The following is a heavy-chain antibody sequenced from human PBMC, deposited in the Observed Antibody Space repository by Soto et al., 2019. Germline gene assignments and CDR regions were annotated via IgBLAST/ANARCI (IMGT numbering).Heavy chain of an antibody. D-gene: IGHD1-1*01. CDR1: GFTFNRCA. CDR3: AKEASNRRTDFDY. Sequence: EVQVLESGGGLVQPGGSLRLSCTASGFTFNRCAMSWVRQAPGKGLEWVSGIGESGDDTYYADSVKGRFTISRDNSKNTLYLQMNSLRAEDTAVYYCAKEASNRRTDFDYWGQGTLVTVSS. CDR2: IGESGDDT. V-gene: IGHV3-23*01. J-gene: IGHJ4*02.